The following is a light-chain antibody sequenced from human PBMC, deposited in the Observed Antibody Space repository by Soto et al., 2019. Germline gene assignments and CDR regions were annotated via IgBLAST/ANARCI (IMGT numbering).Light chain of an antibody. Sequence: TQSPSTLCASVGDSVSITCRASQSISSWLAWYQQKPGQAPRLLIYGASSRATGIPDRFSGSGSGTDFTLTISRLEPEDFAVYYCQQYGSSPITFGQGTRLEI. CDR3: QQYGSSPIT. CDR2: GAS. CDR1: QSISSW. J-gene: IGKJ5*01. V-gene: IGKV3-20*01.